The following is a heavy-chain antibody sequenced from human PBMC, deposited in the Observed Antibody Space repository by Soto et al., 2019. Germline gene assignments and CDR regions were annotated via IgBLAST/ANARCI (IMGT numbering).Heavy chain of an antibody. V-gene: IGHV3-23*01. D-gene: IGHD6-13*01. CDR1: GLSFSSYA. J-gene: IGHJ6*02. CDR3: AKKRGLYSTPLSGMDV. CDR2: ISGSGGST. Sequence: GSLSLFSEASGLSFSSYAMIRVRQALGKGLEWVSAISGSGGSTYYADSVKGRFTISRDNSKNTLYLQMKSMRAEDTAVYYCAKKRGLYSTPLSGMDVWGQGTTVTGSS.